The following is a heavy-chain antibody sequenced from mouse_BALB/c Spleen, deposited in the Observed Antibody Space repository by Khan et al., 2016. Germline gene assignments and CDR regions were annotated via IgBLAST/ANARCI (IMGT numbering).Heavy chain of an antibody. V-gene: IGHV3-2*02. CDR2: ISYSGST. Sequence: EVQLQESGPGLVKPSQSLSLTCTVTGYSITSDYAWNWIRQFPGNKLEWMGYISYSGSTSYNPSLKSRISITRDTSKNQFFLQLNSVNTEDTATYYWARYGSSYFDYWGQGTTLTVSS. CDR3: ARYGSSYFDY. J-gene: IGHJ2*01. CDR1: GYSITSDYA. D-gene: IGHD1-1*01.